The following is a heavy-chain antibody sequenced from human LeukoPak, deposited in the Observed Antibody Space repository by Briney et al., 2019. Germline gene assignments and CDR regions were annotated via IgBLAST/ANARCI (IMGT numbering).Heavy chain of an antibody. CDR2: INHSGST. V-gene: IGHV4-34*01. D-gene: IGHD6-13*01. Sequence: KSSETLSLTCAVYGGSFSGYYWSWIRQPPGKGLEWIGEINHSGSTNYNPSLKSRVTISVDTSKTQFSLKLSSVTAADTAVYYCARRLGYSSSWYRGDWFDPWGQGTLVTVSS. J-gene: IGHJ5*02. CDR3: ARRLGYSSSWYRGDWFDP. CDR1: GGSFSGYY.